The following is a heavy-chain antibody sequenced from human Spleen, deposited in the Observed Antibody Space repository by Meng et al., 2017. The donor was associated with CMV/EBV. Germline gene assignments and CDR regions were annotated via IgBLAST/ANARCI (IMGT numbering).Heavy chain of an antibody. CDR2: IYYSGST. J-gene: IGHJ5*02. Sequence: WVRQAPGKGLEWIGNIYYSGSTYYNPSLKSRVTISVDTSKNQFSLRLSSVTAADTAVYYCAREAYTMGWFDPWGQGTLVTVSS. V-gene: IGHV4-39*07. D-gene: IGHD2-21*01. CDR3: AREAYTMGWFDP.